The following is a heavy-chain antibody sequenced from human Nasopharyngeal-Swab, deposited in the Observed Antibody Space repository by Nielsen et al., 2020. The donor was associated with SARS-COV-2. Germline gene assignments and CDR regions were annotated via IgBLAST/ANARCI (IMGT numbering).Heavy chain of an antibody. CDR3: ARAPSFIAAAGEFDY. CDR1: GDSVSSNSAA. D-gene: IGHD6-13*01. Sequence: SETLSLTCAISGDSVSSNSAAWNWIRQSPSRGLEWLGRTYYRSKWYNDYAVSVKSRITVNPDTSKNQFSLQLNSVTPEDTAVYYCARAPSFIAAAGEFDYWGQGTLVTVSS. J-gene: IGHJ4*02. V-gene: IGHV6-1*01. CDR2: TYYRSKWYN.